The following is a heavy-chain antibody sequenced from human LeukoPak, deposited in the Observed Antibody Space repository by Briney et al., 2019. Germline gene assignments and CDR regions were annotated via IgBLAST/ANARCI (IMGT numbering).Heavy chain of an antibody. D-gene: IGHD3-22*01. CDR2: NTDASSP. V-gene: IGHV3-74*01. J-gene: IGHJ4*02. CDR3: ARGPTYYYDSSGYFY. Sequence: NTDASSPSYAHSVKGRFTISRDKAKNTLYVQMNSLRAEDTAVYYCARGPTYYYDSSGYFYWGQGTLVTVSS.